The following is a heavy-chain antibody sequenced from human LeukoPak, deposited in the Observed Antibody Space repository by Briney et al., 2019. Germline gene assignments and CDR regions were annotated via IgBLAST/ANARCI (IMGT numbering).Heavy chain of an antibody. CDR3: ARASTRIYYDILTGYYKATSTYYYYYGMDV. CDR1: GYTFTSYE. CDR2: MNPNSGNT. D-gene: IGHD3-9*01. J-gene: IGHJ6*02. Sequence: GASVKVSCKAFGYTFTSYEINWVRQATGQGLEWMGWMNPNSGNTGYAQKFQGRVTMTRNTSISTAYMELRSLRSEDTAVYYCARASTRIYYDILTGYYKATSTYYYYYGMDVWGQGTTVTVSS. V-gene: IGHV1-8*01.